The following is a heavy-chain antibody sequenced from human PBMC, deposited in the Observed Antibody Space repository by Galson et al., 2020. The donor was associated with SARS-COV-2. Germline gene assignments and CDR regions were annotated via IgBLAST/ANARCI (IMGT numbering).Heavy chain of an antibody. J-gene: IGHJ4*02. CDR1: GYSISSGYY. D-gene: IGHD6-19*01. CDR2: IYHSGST. V-gene: IGHV4-38-2*02. CDR3: ATIAVAGIIDY. Sequence: SETLSLTCTVSGYSISSGYYWGWIRQPPGKGLEWIGSIYHSGSTYYNPSLKSRVTISVDTSKNQFSLKLSSVTAADTAVYYCATIAVAGIIDYWGQGTLVTVSS.